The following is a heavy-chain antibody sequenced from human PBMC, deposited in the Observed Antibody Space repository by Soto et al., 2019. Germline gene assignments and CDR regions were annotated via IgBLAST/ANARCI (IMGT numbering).Heavy chain of an antibody. D-gene: IGHD1-1*01. V-gene: IGHV1-18*04. CDR1: GFTFSDYG. CDR3: ARDRSTHDY. Sequence: QVQLVQSGGEVKKPGASVKVSCRASGFTFSDYGMSWVRQAPGQGLEWMGWISAYNGNTNYAQKLQDRVTMTTDTSTSSAYMELRSLRSDDTAVYYCARDRSTHDYWGQGTLVTVSS. CDR2: ISAYNGNT. J-gene: IGHJ4*02.